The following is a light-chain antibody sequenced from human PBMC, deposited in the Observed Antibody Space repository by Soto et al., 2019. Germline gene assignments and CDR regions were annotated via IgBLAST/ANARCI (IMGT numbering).Light chain of an antibody. V-gene: IGKV3-11*01. CDR2: DAS. CDR1: QSVSSY. CDR3: QQRSNWPLT. J-gene: IGKJ5*01. Sequence: EIVLTKSPATLSLSPGERATLFGRASQSVSSYFAWYQQKPGQAPNLLIYDASNRATGIPARFSGSGSGTDFTLTISSLEPEDFAVYYCQQRSNWPLTFGQGTRLEI.